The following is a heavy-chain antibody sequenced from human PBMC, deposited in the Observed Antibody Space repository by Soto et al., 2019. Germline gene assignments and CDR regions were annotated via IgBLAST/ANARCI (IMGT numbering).Heavy chain of an antibody. J-gene: IGHJ3*02. CDR3: AREGVPLRHFGWLLHAFDI. D-gene: IGHD3-9*01. CDR2: ISAYNDNT. CDR1: GYTFTSYG. Sequence: QVQLVQSGAEVKKPGASVKVSCEASGYTFTSYGINWVRQAPGQGLEWVGWISAYNDNTNYAQKFQDRVTMTTDTSPSTVYMEQRRVRSDDTAVYYCAREGVPLRHFGWLLHAFDIWGQGTMVTGSS. V-gene: IGHV1-18*01.